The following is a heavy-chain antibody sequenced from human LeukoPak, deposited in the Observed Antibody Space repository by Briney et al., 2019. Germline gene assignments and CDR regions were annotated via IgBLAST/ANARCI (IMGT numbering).Heavy chain of an antibody. CDR1: GFTFSSYA. CDR3: AKDLIVGATADVFDI. V-gene: IGHV3-23*01. CDR2: ISGSGGGT. J-gene: IGHJ3*02. D-gene: IGHD1-26*01. Sequence: GGSLRLSCAASGFTFSSYAMSWVRQAPGKGLEWVSVISGSGGGTNYADSVKGRFTISRDNSKNTLYLQMNSLRAEDTAIYYCAKDLIVGATADVFDIWGQGTMVTVSS.